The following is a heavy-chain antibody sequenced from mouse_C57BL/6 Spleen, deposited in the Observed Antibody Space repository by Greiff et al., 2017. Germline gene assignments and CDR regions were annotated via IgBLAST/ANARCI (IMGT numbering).Heavy chain of an antibody. CDR1: GYTFTEYT. D-gene: IGHD1-1*01. CDR2: FYPGSGSI. J-gene: IGHJ1*03. Sequence: QVQLQQSGAELVKPGASVKLSCKASGYTFTEYTIHWVKQRSGQGLEWIGWFYPGSGSIKYNEKFKDKATLTADKSSSTVYMELSRLTAEYSAVYFCARHGGDYYCSSSHWYFDVWGTGTTVTVSS. V-gene: IGHV1-62-2*01. CDR3: ARHGGDYYCSSSHWYFDV.